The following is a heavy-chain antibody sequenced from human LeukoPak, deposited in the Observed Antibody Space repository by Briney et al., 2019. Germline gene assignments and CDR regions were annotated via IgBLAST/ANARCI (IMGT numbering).Heavy chain of an antibody. D-gene: IGHD6-6*01. V-gene: IGHV3-30*02. CDR1: GFTFSSYG. J-gene: IGHJ3*02. CDR2: IRYDGSNK. Sequence: GGSLRLSCAASGFTFSSYGIHWARQAPGKGLEWVAFIRYDGSNKYYADSVKGRFTISRDNSKNTLYLQMNSLRAEDTAVYYCAKNIAARLGAFDIWGQGTMVTVSS. CDR3: AKNIAARLGAFDI.